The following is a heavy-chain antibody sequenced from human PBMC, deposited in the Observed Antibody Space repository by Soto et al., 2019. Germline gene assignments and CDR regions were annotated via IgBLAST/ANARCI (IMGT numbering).Heavy chain of an antibody. CDR3: ARTRGYNYAYTVDY. D-gene: IGHD5-18*01. V-gene: IGHV4-30-4*01. Sequence: PSETLSLTCTVSGGSISSGDYYWSWIRQPPGKGLEWIGYIYYSGRTYYNPSLKSRVTISVDTSKNQFSLKLSSVTAADTAVYYCARTRGYNYAYTVDYWGQGTLVTVSS. CDR2: IYYSGRT. CDR1: GGSISSGDYY. J-gene: IGHJ4*02.